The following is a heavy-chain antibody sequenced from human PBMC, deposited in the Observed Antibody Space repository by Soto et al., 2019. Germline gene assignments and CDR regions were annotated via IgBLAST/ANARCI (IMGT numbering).Heavy chain of an antibody. Sequence: PSETLSLTCTVSGGSISSYYWSWIRQPPGKGLEWIGYIYYSGSTNYNPSLKSRVTISVDTSKNQFSLKLSSVTAADTAVYYCARVPGQILSCGYHRWFDPCGQGSLVTVSS. CDR3: ARVPGQILSCGYHRWFDP. CDR1: GGSISSYY. J-gene: IGHJ5*02. CDR2: IYYSGST. V-gene: IGHV4-59*01. D-gene: IGHD3-22*01.